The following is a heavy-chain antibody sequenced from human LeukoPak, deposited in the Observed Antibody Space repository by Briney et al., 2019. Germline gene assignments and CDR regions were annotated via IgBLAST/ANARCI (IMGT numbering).Heavy chain of an antibody. Sequence: GGSLGLSCAASGFTFSSYAMSWVRQAPGKGLEWVSAISGSGGSTYYADSVKGRFTISRDNSKNTLYLQMNSLRAEDTAVYYCAKGFSYSSSSAFDYWGQGTLVTVSS. CDR2: ISGSGGST. J-gene: IGHJ4*02. CDR3: AKGFSYSSSSAFDY. CDR1: GFTFSSYA. V-gene: IGHV3-23*01. D-gene: IGHD6-6*01.